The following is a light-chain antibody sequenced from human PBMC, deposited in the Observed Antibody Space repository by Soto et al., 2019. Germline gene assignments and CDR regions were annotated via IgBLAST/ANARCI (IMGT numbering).Light chain of an antibody. V-gene: IGKV3-20*01. Sequence: EIVLTQSPGTLSLSPGERATLSCRASQSVSSSYLAWYQQKPGQAPRLLIYGASSRATGIPASFSGSGSGTDFTLTISSLEPEDFAVYYCQQYGSSPVTFGQGTKVEIK. CDR1: QSVSSSY. CDR2: GAS. J-gene: IGKJ1*01. CDR3: QQYGSSPVT.